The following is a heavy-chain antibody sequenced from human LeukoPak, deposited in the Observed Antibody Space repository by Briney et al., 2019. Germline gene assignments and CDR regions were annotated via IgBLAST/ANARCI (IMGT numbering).Heavy chain of an antibody. CDR3: AKDSRGIAVAVKY. V-gene: IGHV3-9*01. Sequence: QSGGSLRLSCAASGFTFDDYAMHWVRQAPGKGLEWVSGISWNSGSIGYADSVKGRFTISGDNAKNSLYLQMNSLRAEDTALYYCAKDSRGIAVAVKYWGQGTLVTVSS. J-gene: IGHJ4*02. D-gene: IGHD6-19*01. CDR1: GFTFDDYA. CDR2: ISWNSGSI.